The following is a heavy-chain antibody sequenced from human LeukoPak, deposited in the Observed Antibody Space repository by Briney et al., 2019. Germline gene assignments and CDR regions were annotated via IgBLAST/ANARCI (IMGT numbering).Heavy chain of an antibody. CDR2: IYYSGST. CDR1: GGSISSSSYY. V-gene: IGHV4-39*07. Sequence: SETLSLTCTVSGGSISSSSYYWGWIRQPPGKGLEWIGSIYYSGSTYYNPSLKSRVTISVDTSKNQFSLKLSSVTAADTAVYYCARAPKRGSYWYYYWGQGTLVTVSS. J-gene: IGHJ4*02. CDR3: ARAPKRGSYWYYY. D-gene: IGHD1-26*01.